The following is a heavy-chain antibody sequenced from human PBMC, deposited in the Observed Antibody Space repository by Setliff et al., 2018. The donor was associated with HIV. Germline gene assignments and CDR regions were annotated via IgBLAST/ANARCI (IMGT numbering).Heavy chain of an antibody. CDR2: ISGSGGST. CDR1: GFSFRSYA. D-gene: IGHD3-9*01. Sequence: PGGSLRLSCAASGFSFRSYAVSWVRQAPGKGLEWVSGISGSGGSTYYADSVKGRFTISRDNSKNTLYLQMNNLRAEDTAVYYCARDFRRYFDYYYYGMDVWGQGTTVTVSS. J-gene: IGHJ6*02. V-gene: IGHV3-23*01. CDR3: ARDFRRYFDYYYYGMDV.